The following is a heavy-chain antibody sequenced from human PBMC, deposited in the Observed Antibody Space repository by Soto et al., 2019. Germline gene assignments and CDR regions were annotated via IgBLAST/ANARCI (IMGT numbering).Heavy chain of an antibody. CDR2: ISTYNGDT. CDR3: SREYCTGSSCYGSDF. D-gene: IGHD2-8*02. J-gene: IGHJ4*02. CDR1: GYTFTDYG. V-gene: IGHV1-18*01. Sequence: QVQLVQSGAEVKKPGASVKVSCKASGYTFTDYGISWVRQAPGQGLEWMGWISTYNGDTKYTQNSRSRVTMTADTSTTTAYMELTSLTSDDTAIYYCSREYCTGSSCYGSDFWGQGTLVTVSS.